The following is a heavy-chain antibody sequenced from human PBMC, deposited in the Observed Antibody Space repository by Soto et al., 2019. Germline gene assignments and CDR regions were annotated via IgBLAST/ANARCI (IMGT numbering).Heavy chain of an antibody. CDR3: AIDLGSEQWFFDN. V-gene: IGHV4-30-4*01. J-gene: IGHJ4*02. CDR2: IHNSGST. CDR1: GASVSGDGSY. D-gene: IGHD6-19*01. Sequence: QVQLQESGPGLVKPSQTLSLTCLVSGASVSGDGSYCSWIRQPPGKGLEFIGYIHNSGSTYSNPSLENRVAMSIDTSKNQFSLRLSSVTAADSAVYFCAIDLGSEQWFFDNWGQGILVTFSS.